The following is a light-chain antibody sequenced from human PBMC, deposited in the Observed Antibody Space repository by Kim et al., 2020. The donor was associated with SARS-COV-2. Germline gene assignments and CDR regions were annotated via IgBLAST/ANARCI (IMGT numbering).Light chain of an antibody. CDR1: QNINSH. V-gene: IGKV1-33*01. J-gene: IGKJ4*01. CDR3: QEYDNLPALT. CDR2: DAS. Sequence: DIQMTQSPSSLSASVGDRVTITCRTSQNINSHLNWYHQKPGRAPKLLIYDASNLQTGVPSRFSGRGSGTDFSLTISSLQPEDVATYYCQEYDNLPALTFGGGTKLEI.